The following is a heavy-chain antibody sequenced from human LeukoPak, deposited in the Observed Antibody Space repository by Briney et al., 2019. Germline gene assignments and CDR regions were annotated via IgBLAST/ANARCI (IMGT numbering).Heavy chain of an antibody. J-gene: IGHJ6*02. Sequence: GGSLRLSCAASDFTFGDYALSWVRQAPGKGLKWVALIRNEAFGGTTEYAASVGGRFSISRDNSKSITYLQMNRLQTEDTGVYYCTRGGIVATIGYGMDVWGQGTTVTVFS. V-gene: IGHV3-49*04. D-gene: IGHD5-12*01. CDR3: TRGGIVATIGYGMDV. CDR2: IRNEAFGGTT. CDR1: DFTFGDYA.